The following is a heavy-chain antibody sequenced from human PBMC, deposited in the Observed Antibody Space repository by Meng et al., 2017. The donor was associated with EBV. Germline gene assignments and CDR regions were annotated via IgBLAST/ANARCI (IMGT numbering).Heavy chain of an antibody. CDR1: GDSVSSTSHY. CDR2: VYYTGAT. D-gene: IGHD2-21*01. J-gene: IGHJ4*02. Sequence: GRLQESDPQLVKPSGTLSLPCIVSGDSVSSTSHYWTWIRQTPGKGLEWIAYVYYTGATNYSPSLKGRATISVNTAENRFSLTVTSVTAADTAMYYCARESYGDRRTGRRYYFDYWGPGRLVTVSS. V-gene: IGHV4-61*01. CDR3: ARESYGDRRTGRRYYFDY.